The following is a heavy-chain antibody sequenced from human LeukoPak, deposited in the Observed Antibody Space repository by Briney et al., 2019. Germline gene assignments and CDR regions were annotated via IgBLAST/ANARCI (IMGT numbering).Heavy chain of an antibody. D-gene: IGHD3-10*01. CDR1: GGTFSSYA. CDR2: IIPIFGTA. CDR3: AGALLWFGELYNWFDP. V-gene: IGHV1-69*13. J-gene: IGHJ5*02. Sequence: SVKVSCKASGGTFSSYAISWVRQAPGQGLEWMGGIIPIFGTANYAQKFQGRVTITADESTSTAYMELSSLRSEDTAVYYCAGALLWFGELYNWFDPWGQGTLVTVSS.